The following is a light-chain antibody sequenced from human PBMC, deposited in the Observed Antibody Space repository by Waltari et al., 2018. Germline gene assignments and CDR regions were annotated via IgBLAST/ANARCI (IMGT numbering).Light chain of an antibody. Sequence: QSALTQPASVSGSPGQSITISCTGTSSDVGNYKRVSWYQQHPGKAPKLMIYAVSKRPSWVSDRFSGSKSGDMASLTISGLQPEDEAEYFCSSYAGSSKGVFGGGTKVTVL. V-gene: IGLV2-23*02. J-gene: IGLJ2*01. CDR2: AVS. CDR3: SSYAGSSKGV. CDR1: SSDVGNYKR.